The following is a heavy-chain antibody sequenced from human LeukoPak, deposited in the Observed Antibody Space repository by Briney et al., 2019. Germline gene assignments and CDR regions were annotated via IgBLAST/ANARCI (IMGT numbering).Heavy chain of an antibody. CDR2: INPDSGGT. D-gene: IGHD3-3*01. CDR1: GYTFTDYF. V-gene: IGHV1-2*06. Sequence: GASVKVSCKASGYTFTDYFIHWVRQAPGQGLEWMGRINPDSGGTNYAQKFQGMVTMTRDTSTSTAYMELSRLRSDDTAVYYCAREGTRITIFGVVRPRGYYGMDVWGQGTTVTVSS. CDR3: AREGTRITIFGVVRPRGYYGMDV. J-gene: IGHJ6*02.